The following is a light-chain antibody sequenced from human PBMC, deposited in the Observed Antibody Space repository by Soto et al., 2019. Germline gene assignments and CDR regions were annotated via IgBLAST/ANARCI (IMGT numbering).Light chain of an antibody. CDR2: EVS. J-gene: IGLJ1*01. V-gene: IGLV2-14*01. CDR3: SSYTSSRAYV. Sequence: QLVLTQPASVSGSPGQSITISCTGTSSDVGGYNYVSWYQQQSVKAPKLMIHEVSNRPSGVSNRFSGSKSVNTASLTISGLQAEDEDDYYCSSYTSSRAYVFGIGTKVTV. CDR1: SSDVGGYNY.